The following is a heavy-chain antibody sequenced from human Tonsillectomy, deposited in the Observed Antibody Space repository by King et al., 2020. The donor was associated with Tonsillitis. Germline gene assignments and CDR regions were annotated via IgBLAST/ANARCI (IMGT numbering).Heavy chain of an antibody. D-gene: IGHD3-16*02. J-gene: IGHJ4*02. CDR1: GFTFSDYY. Sequence: QLVQSGGGLVKPGGSLRLSCAASGFTFSDYYMSWIRQAPGKGLEWVSYISSSSSSTNYADSVKGRFTISRDNAKNSLYLQMNSLRAEDTAVYYCARANYVWGSYRPDPDYWGKGTLVTVSS. CDR3: ARANYVWGSYRPDPDY. CDR2: ISSSSSST. V-gene: IGHV3-11*06.